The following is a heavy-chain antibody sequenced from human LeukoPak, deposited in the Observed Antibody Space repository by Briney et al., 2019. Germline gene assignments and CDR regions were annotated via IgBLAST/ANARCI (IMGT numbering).Heavy chain of an antibody. Sequence: GESLKISCKGSGYSFTSYWIGWVRQMPGKGLEWMGIIYPGDSDTRYSPSFQGQVTISADKSISTAYLQWSSLKASDTAMYYCARHDYDYVWGSYRPYYFDYWGQGTLVTVSS. D-gene: IGHD3-16*02. V-gene: IGHV5-51*01. J-gene: IGHJ4*02. CDR1: GYSFTSYW. CDR3: ARHDYDYVWGSYRPYYFDY. CDR2: IYPGDSDT.